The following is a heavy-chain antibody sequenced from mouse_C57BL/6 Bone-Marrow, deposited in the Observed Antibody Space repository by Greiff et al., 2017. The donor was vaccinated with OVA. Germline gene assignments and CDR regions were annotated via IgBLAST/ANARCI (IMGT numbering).Heavy chain of an antibody. J-gene: IGHJ3*01. CDR2: IYPGGGYT. V-gene: IGHV1-63*01. Sequence: QVQLQQSGAELVRPGTSVKMSCKASGYTFTNYWIGWAKQRPGHGLEWIGDIYPGGGYTNYNEKFKGKATLTVDKSSSTAYMQFSSLTSEDSAVYYCARGRDGFWFAYWGQGTLVTVSA. CDR1: GYTFTNYW. CDR3: ARGRDGFWFAY. D-gene: IGHD2-3*01.